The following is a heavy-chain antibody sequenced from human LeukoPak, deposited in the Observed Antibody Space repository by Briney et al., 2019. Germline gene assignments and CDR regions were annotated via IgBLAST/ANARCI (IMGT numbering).Heavy chain of an antibody. CDR2: ISKNGGTT. CDR3: VKYLRVRDVDY. D-gene: IGHD3-9*01. CDR1: GFTFSWYG. Sequence: AGSLRLSCSGSGFTFSWYGMNWVRQAPGRGLEYVSAISKNGGTTYYVDSVKSRFTISRDNSNNTLYLQMNSLRVEDTGVYVCVKYLRVRDVDYWGQGTQVSVSS. V-gene: IGHV3-64D*06. J-gene: IGHJ4*02.